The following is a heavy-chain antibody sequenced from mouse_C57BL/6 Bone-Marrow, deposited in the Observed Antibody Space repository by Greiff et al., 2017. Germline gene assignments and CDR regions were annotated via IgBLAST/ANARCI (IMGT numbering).Heavy chain of an antibody. V-gene: IGHV1-81*01. CDR3: ARSGWLLRYAMDY. D-gene: IGHD2-3*01. J-gene: IGHJ4*01. CDR1: GYTFTSYG. CDR2: IYPRSGNT. Sequence: VQLQQSGAELARPGASVKLSCKASGYTFTSYGISWVKQRTGQGLEWIGEIYPRSGNTYYNEKFKGKATLTADKSSSTAYMELRSLPSEDSAVYFCARSGWLLRYAMDYWGQGTSVTVSS.